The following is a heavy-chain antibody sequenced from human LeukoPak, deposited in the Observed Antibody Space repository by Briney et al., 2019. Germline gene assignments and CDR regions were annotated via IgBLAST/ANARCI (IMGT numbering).Heavy chain of an antibody. D-gene: IGHD3-10*01. CDR3: AKDHGSYYYGSGSSDY. Sequence: GGSLRLSCAASGFTFSSYGMHWVRQAPGKGLEWVAVISYDGSNKYYADSVKGRFTISRDNSKNTLYLQMNSLRAEDTAVYYCAKDHGSYYYGSGSSDYWGQGTLVTVSS. V-gene: IGHV3-30*18. CDR1: GFTFSSYG. J-gene: IGHJ4*02. CDR2: ISYDGSNK.